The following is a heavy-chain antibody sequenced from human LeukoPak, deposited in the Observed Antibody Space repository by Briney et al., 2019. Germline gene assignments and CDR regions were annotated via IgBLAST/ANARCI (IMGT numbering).Heavy chain of an antibody. V-gene: IGHV3-74*01. D-gene: IGHD3-10*01. Sequence: QSGGSLRLSCAASGFTFSNYWMHWVRQAPGKGLVWVSRINTDGSTTTYADSVKGRFTISRDNAKNTLYLQMNSLRAEDTAVYYCARAADYYASGMFYWGQGTLVTVSS. CDR3: ARAADYYASGMFY. CDR1: GFTFSNYW. CDR2: INTDGSTT. J-gene: IGHJ4*02.